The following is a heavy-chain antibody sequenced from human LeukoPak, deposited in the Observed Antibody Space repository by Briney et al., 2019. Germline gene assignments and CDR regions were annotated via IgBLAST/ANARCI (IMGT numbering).Heavy chain of an antibody. CDR3: ARDLRYCRGVTGYSGGLGYMDV. Sequence: GGSLRLSCAASGFTFSDYNMRWIRQAPGKGLEWVSSISRSGSTKYYADSVKGRFTISRDNAKNSLFLQMNSLRAEDTAVYYCARDLRYCRGVTGYSGGLGYMDVGGKGPTVTISS. V-gene: IGHV3-11*01. D-gene: IGHD2-15*01. J-gene: IGHJ6*03. CDR2: ISRSGSTK. CDR1: GFTFSDYN.